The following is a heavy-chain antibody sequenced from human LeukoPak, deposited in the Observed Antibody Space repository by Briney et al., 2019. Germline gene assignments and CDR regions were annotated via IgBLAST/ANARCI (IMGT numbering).Heavy chain of an antibody. CDR1: GFTFSCYS. D-gene: IGHD3-22*01. Sequence: GGSLRLSCAASGFTFSCYSMNWVRQAPGKGLEWVSSISSSSSYIYYADSVKGRFTISRDNAKNSLYLQMNSLRAEDTAVYYCARAVPTFYDSSGYPYYFDYWGQGTLVTVSS. CDR2: ISSSSSYI. V-gene: IGHV3-21*01. J-gene: IGHJ4*02. CDR3: ARAVPTFYDSSGYPYYFDY.